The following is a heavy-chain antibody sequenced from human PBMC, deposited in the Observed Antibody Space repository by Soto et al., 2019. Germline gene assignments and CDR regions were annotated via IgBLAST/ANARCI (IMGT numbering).Heavy chain of an antibody. D-gene: IGHD2-15*01. Sequence: ASVKVSCKASGYTFTSYAIDWVRQAPGQRLEWMGWINAGNGNTKYSQKFQGRVTITRDTSASTAYMELSSLRSEDTAVYYCMVAANPVAIDYWGQGTLVTVSS. CDR1: GYTFTSYA. V-gene: IGHV1-3*01. CDR3: MVAANPVAIDY. CDR2: INAGNGNT. J-gene: IGHJ4*02.